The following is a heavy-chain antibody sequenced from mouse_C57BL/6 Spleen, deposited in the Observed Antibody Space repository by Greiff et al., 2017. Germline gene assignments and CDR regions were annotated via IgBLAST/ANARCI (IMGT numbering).Heavy chain of an antibody. CDR1: GYAFSSSW. D-gene: IGHD4-1*01. CDR3: ARYGTYFDV. J-gene: IGHJ1*03. CDR2: IYPGDGDT. V-gene: IGHV1-82*01. Sequence: QVQLQQSGPELVKPGASVKISCKASGYAFSSSWMNWVKQRPGKGLEWIGRIYPGDGDTNYNGKLKGKATLTADKTSSTAYIQLSSLTSEDSAVYFCARYGTYFDVWGTGTTVTVSS.